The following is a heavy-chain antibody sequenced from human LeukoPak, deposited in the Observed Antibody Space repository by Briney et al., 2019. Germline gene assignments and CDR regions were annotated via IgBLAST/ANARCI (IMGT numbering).Heavy chain of an antibody. CDR2: ISASGGST. CDR1: GFTFSSYA. V-gene: IGHV3-23*01. Sequence: GGSLRLSCAASGFTFSSYAMSWVRQAPGKGLEWVSSISASGGSTYYADSVMGRFTVSRDNSKNTVYLQMNSLRAEDTALYYCAKDTSGWYIDYWGQGTLVTVSS. D-gene: IGHD6-19*01. CDR3: AKDTSGWYIDY. J-gene: IGHJ4*02.